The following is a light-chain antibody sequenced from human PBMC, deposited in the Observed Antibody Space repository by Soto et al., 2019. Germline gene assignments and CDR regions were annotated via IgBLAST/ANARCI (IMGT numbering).Light chain of an antibody. V-gene: IGLV1-40*01. J-gene: IGLJ2*01. CDR1: SSNIGAGSD. CDR2: ANN. Sequence: QSVLTQPPSVSGAPGQSVTISCTGSSSNIGAGSDVHWYQHLPGTPPKVLIYANNNRPSGVPDRFSGSKSGTSASLSITGLQAEDVADYYCQSYDSSLSGSVFGGGTKLTVL. CDR3: QSYDSSLSGSV.